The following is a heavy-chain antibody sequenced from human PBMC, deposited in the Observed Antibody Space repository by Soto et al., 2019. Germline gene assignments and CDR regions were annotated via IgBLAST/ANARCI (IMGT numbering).Heavy chain of an antibody. Sequence: SETLSLTCTVSGGSISSSSYYWGWIRQPPGKGLEWIGSIYYSGSTYYNPSLKSRVTISVDTAKNQFSLRLSSVTAADTAVYYCAREELRDFDYWGQGTLVTVSS. CDR1: GGSISSSSYY. D-gene: IGHD1-26*01. J-gene: IGHJ4*02. CDR2: IYYSGST. V-gene: IGHV4-39*01. CDR3: AREELRDFDY.